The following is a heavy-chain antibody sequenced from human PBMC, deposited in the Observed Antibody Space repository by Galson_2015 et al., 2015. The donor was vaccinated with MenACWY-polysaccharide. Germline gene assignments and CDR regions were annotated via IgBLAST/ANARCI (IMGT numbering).Heavy chain of an antibody. D-gene: IGHD6-19*01. V-gene: IGHV3-48*04. CDR2: ISSSGSTI. CDR1: SYS. J-gene: IGHJ6*02. Sequence: SYSMNWVRQAPGKGLEWVSYISSSGSTIYYADSVKGRFTISRDNAKNSLYLQMNSLRAEDTAVYYCARDLCIAVAGRYGMDVWGQGTTVTVSS. CDR3: ARDLCIAVAGRYGMDV.